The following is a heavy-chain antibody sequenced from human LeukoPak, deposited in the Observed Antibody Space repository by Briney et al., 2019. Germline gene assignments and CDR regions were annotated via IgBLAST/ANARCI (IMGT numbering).Heavy chain of an antibody. Sequence: LSGGSLRLSCAASGFTCDDYGMSWVRHAPGKGLEWGSYISSSGSTIYYADSVKGRFTIYRDNAKNSLYLQMNSLRAEDTAVYYCARDRVRWNSYGYPAHFDYWGQGTLVTVSS. CDR2: ISSSGSTI. CDR1: GFTCDDYG. CDR3: ARDRVRWNSYGYPAHFDY. V-gene: IGHV3-48*01. D-gene: IGHD5-18*01. J-gene: IGHJ4*02.